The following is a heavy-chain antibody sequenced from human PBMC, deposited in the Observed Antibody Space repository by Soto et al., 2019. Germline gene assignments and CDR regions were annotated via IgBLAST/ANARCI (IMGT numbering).Heavy chain of an antibody. V-gene: IGHV3-7*01. D-gene: IGHD1-1*01. Sequence: GGSLRLSCAASGFTFSTYWMSWVRQAPGKGLEWVANIKQDGSERYYVDSVKGRFTISRDNAKNSLYLQMNNLRAEDTAVYYCATDSGTRDYWGQGTMVTVYS. CDR1: GFTFSTYW. CDR3: ATDSGTRDY. CDR2: IKQDGSER. J-gene: IGHJ4*02.